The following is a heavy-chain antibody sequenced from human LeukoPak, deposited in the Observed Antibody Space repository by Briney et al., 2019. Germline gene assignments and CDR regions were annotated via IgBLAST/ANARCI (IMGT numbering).Heavy chain of an antibody. J-gene: IGHJ4*02. V-gene: IGHV4-38-2*02. Sequence: SETLSLTCIVSGYSISSGYYWGWIRQPPGKGLEWIGSIYYSGSTYYNPSLKSRVTISVDTSKNQFSLKLSSVTAADTAVYYCARDGKNSLVDYWGQGTLVTVSS. CDR3: ARDGKNSLVDY. CDR2: IYYSGST. D-gene: IGHD1-1*01. CDR1: GYSISSGYY.